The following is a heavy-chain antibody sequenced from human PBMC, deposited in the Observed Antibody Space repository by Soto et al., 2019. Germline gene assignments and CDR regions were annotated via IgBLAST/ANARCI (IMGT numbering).Heavy chain of an antibody. V-gene: IGHV4-39*01. CDR1: GASISTLTYN. CDR3: ARHTMTAVTTFDH. D-gene: IGHD4-17*01. CDR2: IYYSGSP. J-gene: IGHJ4*02. Sequence: QLQLQESGPGLVKPSETLSLTCTVSGASISTLTYNWGWIRQPPGKGLEWIGNIYYSGSPYYNPSLKSGVTISVHTLKNQFSLRLRSVTAADTALYFCARHTMTAVTTFDHWGQGTLVTVSS.